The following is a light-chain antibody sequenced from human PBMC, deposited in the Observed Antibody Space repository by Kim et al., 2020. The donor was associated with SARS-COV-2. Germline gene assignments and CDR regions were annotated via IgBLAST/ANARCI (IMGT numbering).Light chain of an antibody. CDR3: SSYAGSNTVV. Sequence: GQSVTIPCTGASSDVGGWNYVSWYQHHPGRAPKLMIYEVTRRPSGVPDRFSGSKSGNTASLTVSGLQAEDEADYYCSSYAGSNTVVFGTGTKVTVL. J-gene: IGLJ1*01. V-gene: IGLV2-8*01. CDR1: SSDVGGWNY. CDR2: EVT.